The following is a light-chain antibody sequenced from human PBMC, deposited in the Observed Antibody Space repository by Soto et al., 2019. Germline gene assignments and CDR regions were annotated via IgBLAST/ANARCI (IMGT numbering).Light chain of an antibody. CDR1: QSVGNN. CDR3: QHHNYWPPKT. V-gene: IGKV3-15*01. Sequence: ELVMTQAPATLSLSPVEITILSCSSSQSVGNNLAWYQQKPGQAPRLLIYGAYTRATGIPARFSGSGSGTDFTLTISSLQSEDFAVYYCQHHNYWPPKTCGKGTTVDIK. J-gene: IGKJ1*01. CDR2: GAY.